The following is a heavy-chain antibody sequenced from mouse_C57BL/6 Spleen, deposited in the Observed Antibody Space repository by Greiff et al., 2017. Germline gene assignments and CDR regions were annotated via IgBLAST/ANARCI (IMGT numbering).Heavy chain of an antibody. CDR2: INPNNGGT. V-gene: IGHV1-18*01. D-gene: IGHD1-1*01. J-gene: IGHJ4*01. CDR1: GYTFTDYN. Sequence: VQLQQSGPELVKPGASVKIPCKASGYTFTDYNMDWVKQSHGKSLEWIGDINPNNGGTIYNQKFKGKATLTVDKSSSTAYMELRSLTSEDTAVYYCARIDYGSSYGAMDYWGQGTSVTVSS. CDR3: ARIDYGSSYGAMDY.